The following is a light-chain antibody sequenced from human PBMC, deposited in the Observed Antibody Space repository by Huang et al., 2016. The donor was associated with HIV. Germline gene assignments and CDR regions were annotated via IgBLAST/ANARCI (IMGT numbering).Light chain of an antibody. V-gene: IGKV3-11*01. CDR3: QQRSNWLFT. Sequence: EIVLTQSPATLSLSPGERATLSCRARQSVSSYSAWYQPQPGQAPRLLICDASNRATGIPARCSGSWSGTYFTLTISSLEPEDFAVYYCQQRSNWLFTFGPGTKVDIK. CDR1: QSVSSY. J-gene: IGKJ3*01. CDR2: DAS.